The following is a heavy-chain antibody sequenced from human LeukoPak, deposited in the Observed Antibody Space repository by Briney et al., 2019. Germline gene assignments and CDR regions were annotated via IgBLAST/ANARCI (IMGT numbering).Heavy chain of an antibody. CDR3: AKGRQWLVGYY. D-gene: IGHD6-19*01. J-gene: IGHJ4*02. CDR1: GFTFSSYA. V-gene: IGHV3-23*01. Sequence: GGSLRLSCAASGFTFSSYAMSWVRQAPGKGLERVSAISGSGGSTYYADSVKGRFTISRDNSKNTLYLQMNSLRAEDTAVYYCAKGRQWLVGYYWGQGTLVTVSS. CDR2: ISGSGGST.